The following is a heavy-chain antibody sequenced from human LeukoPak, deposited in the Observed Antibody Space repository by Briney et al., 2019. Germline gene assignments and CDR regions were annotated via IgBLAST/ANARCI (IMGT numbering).Heavy chain of an antibody. CDR3: TTTYSSSWYSYYYYYMDV. CDR2: IKSKTDGGTT. Sequence: GSLRLSCAASGFTFSNAWMSWVRQAPGKGLEWVGRIKSKTDGGTTDYAAPVKGRFTISRDDSKNTLYLQMNSLKTEDTAVYYCTTTYSSSWYSYYYYYMDVWGKGTTVTISS. CDR1: GFTFSNAW. J-gene: IGHJ6*03. D-gene: IGHD6-13*01. V-gene: IGHV3-15*01.